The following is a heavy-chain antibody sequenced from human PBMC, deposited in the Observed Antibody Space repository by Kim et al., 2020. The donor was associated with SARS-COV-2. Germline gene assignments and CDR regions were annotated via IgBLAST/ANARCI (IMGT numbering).Heavy chain of an antibody. Sequence: SETLSLTCTVSGGSVSSGSYYWSWIRQPPGKGLEWIGYIYYSGSTNYNPSLKSRVTISVDTSKNQFSLKLSSVTAADTAVYYCARARPHYYDSSGYKHDYWGQGTLVTVSS. CDR2: IYYSGST. CDR1: GGSVSSGSYY. V-gene: IGHV4-61*01. CDR3: ARARPHYYDSSGYKHDY. D-gene: IGHD3-22*01. J-gene: IGHJ4*02.